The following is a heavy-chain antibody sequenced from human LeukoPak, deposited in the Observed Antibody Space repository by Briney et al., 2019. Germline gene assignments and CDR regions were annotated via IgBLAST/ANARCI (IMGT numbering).Heavy chain of an antibody. CDR2: ISYDGSNK. D-gene: IGHD4-11*01. V-gene: IGHV3-30*18. J-gene: IGHJ6*02. CDR1: GFTFSSYG. CDR3: AKDRYGAYSTSGIYYYGMDV. Sequence: GRSLRLSCAASGFTFSSYGMHWVRQAPGKGLEWVAVISYDGSNKYYADSVKGRFTISRDNSKNTLYLQMNSLRAEDTAVYYCAKDRYGAYSTSGIYYYGMDVWGQGTTVTVSS.